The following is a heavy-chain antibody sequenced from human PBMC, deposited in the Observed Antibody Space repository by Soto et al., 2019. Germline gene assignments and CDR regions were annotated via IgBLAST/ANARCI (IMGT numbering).Heavy chain of an antibody. V-gene: IGHV1-8*01. J-gene: IGHJ6*03. Sequence: QLQLVQSGAEVKKPGASVKVSCKASGYTFTSYDINWVRQATGQGLEWMGWLNPNSGNRAYAQKFQGRVTMTRNTSTNAAYMELSSLRSEDTAVYYCARGGLFCNSPSCTHNVYYMDVWGKGTTVAVSS. D-gene: IGHD3-9*01. CDR1: GYTFTSYD. CDR3: ARGGLFCNSPSCTHNVYYMDV. CDR2: LNPNSGNR.